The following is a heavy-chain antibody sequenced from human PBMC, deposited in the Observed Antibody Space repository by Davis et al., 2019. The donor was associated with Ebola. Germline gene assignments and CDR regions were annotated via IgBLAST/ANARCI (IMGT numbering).Heavy chain of an antibody. D-gene: IGHD3-22*01. J-gene: IGHJ6*02. CDR1: GGTFSSYA. V-gene: IGHV1-69*05. Sequence: KISCAASGGTFSSYAISWVRQAPGQGLEWMGGIIPIFGTANYAQKFQGRVTMTTDTSTSTAYMELRSLRSDDTAVYYCARVPVTMIVVVTNYYYYGMDVWGQGTTVTVSS. CDR3: ARVPVTMIVVVTNYYYYGMDV. CDR2: IIPIFGTA.